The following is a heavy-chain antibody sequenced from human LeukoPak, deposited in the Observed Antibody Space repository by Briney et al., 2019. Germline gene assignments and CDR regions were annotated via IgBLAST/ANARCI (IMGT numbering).Heavy chain of an antibody. D-gene: IGHD3-16*01. CDR3: ARDPKVGSPDYFEY. V-gene: IGHV3-30-3*01. CDR2: MSQDGRTA. CDR1: GFSVSQHE. Sequence: GSLRLSCAASGFSVSQHEMHWVRQAPGKGLEWVAVMSQDGRTALYIDSLKGRFIISKDTSTDTVYLQMNSLRVEDTAVYYCARDPKVGSPDYFEYWGQGKVVPVSP. J-gene: IGHJ4*02.